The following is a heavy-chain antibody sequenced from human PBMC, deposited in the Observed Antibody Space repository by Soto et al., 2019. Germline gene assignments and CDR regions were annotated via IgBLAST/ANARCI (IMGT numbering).Heavy chain of an antibody. V-gene: IGHV1-24*01. CDR2: FDPEDGET. CDR3: ATDRLGYCSGGSCYSSSDGMDV. J-gene: IGHJ6*02. Sequence: ASVKVSCKVSGYTLTELSMHWVRQAPGKGLEWMGGFDPEDGETIYAQKFQGRVTMTEDTSTDTAYMELGSLGSEDTAVYYCATDRLGYCSGGSCYSSSDGMDVWGQGTTVTVSS. D-gene: IGHD2-15*01. CDR1: GYTLTELS.